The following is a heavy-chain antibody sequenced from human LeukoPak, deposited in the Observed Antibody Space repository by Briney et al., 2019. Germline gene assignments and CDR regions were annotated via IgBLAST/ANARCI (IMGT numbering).Heavy chain of an antibody. D-gene: IGHD1-26*01. CDR3: ARPPIVGATTSAFDN. CDR2: INPSGGST. V-gene: IGHV1-46*03. J-gene: IGHJ3*02. CDR1: GYTFTSYY. Sequence: ASVKVSCKASGYTFTSYYMHWVRQAPGQGLEWMVIINPSGGSTSYAQKFQGRVTMTRDTSTSTVYMELSSLRSEDTAVYYCARPPIVGATTSAFDNWGQGTMVTVSS.